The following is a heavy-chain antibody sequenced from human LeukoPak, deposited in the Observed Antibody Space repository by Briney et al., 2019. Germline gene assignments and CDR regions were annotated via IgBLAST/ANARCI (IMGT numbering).Heavy chain of an antibody. CDR1: GFTFNNFG. D-gene: IGHD6-13*01. Sequence: PGGSLRLSCEASGFTFNNFGMHWVRQAPGKGLEWVSSISSSSYIYYADSVKGRFTISRDNAKNSLYLQMNSLRAEDTAVYYCAREAAAGTFDYWGQGTLVTVSS. CDR3: AREAAAGTFDY. CDR2: ISSSSYI. V-gene: IGHV3-21*01. J-gene: IGHJ4*02.